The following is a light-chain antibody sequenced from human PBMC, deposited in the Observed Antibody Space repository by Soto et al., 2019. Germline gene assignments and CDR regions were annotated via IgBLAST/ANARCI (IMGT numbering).Light chain of an antibody. CDR2: EVS. CDR1: SSDVGGYNY. Sequence: QSVLTQPASVSGSPGQSITISCTGTSSDVGGYNYVSWYQQHPGKAPKLMIYEVSNRPPGVSNRFSGSKSGNTASLTISGLQAEDEADYYCSSYTSSSTDVFGTGTKV. CDR3: SSYTSSSTDV. V-gene: IGLV2-14*01. J-gene: IGLJ1*01.